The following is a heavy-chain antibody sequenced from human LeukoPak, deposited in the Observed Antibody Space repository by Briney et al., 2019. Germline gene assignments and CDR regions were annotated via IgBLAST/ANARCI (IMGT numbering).Heavy chain of an antibody. Sequence: GGSLRLSCAASGFTFNNYAIHWVRQVPGKGLEWVAVISYDGRIKYYAGSVKGRFTISRDSSNNTLYLQMNSLRSEDTAIYYSARDAPARDTLAYYFDYWGQGTLVTVSS. CDR3: ARDAPARDTLAYYFDY. CDR2: ISYDGRIK. CDR1: GFTFNNYA. V-gene: IGHV3-30*04. J-gene: IGHJ4*02. D-gene: IGHD3-16*01.